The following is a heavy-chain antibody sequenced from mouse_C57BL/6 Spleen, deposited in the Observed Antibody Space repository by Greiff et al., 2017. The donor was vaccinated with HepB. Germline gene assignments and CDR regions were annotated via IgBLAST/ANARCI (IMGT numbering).Heavy chain of an antibody. V-gene: IGHV5-6*02. Sequence: DVMLVESGGDLVKPGGSLKLSCAASGFTFSSYGMSWVRQTPDKRLEWVATISSGGSYTYYPDSVKGRFTISRDNAKNTLYLQMSSLKSEDTAMYYCARHYSNPFAYWGQGTLVTVSA. CDR3: ARHYSNPFAY. CDR1: GFTFSSYG. D-gene: IGHD2-5*01. CDR2: ISSGGSYT. J-gene: IGHJ3*01.